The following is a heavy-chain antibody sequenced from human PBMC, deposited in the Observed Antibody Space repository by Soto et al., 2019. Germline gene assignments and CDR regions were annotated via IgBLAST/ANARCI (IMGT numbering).Heavy chain of an antibody. CDR3: ATTGPY. CDR1: GFTFSSYG. CDR2: IWFDGSNK. J-gene: IGHJ4*01. V-gene: IGHV3-33*01. Sequence: PGGSLRHSCAASGFTFSSYGMHWVRQAPGKGLEWVAVIWFDGSNKFYADSVKGRFTISRDNSKNTVSLQMNSLRDEDSAAYYCATTGPYWGQGTLVT.